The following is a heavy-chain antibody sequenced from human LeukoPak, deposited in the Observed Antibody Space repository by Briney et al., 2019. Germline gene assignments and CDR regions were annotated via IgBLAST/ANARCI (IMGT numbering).Heavy chain of an antibody. CDR1: GYTFTGYY. D-gene: IGHD2-2*02. CDR3: ASMGAGRYCSSTSCYTPDY. J-gene: IGHJ4*02. CDR2: INPNSGGT. Sequence: ASVKVSCKASGYTFTGYYMHWVRQAPGQGLEWMGWINPNSGGTNYAQKFQGRVTMTRDTSISTAYMELSRLRSDDTAVYYCASMGAGRYCSSTSCYTPDYWGQGTLVTVSS. V-gene: IGHV1-2*02.